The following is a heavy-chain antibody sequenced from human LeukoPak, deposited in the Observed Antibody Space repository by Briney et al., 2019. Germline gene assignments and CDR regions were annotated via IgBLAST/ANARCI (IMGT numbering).Heavy chain of an antibody. V-gene: IGHV4-39*07. CDR1: GGSISSSSYY. CDR3: ARDGEGDIVVVPAAYDY. D-gene: IGHD2-2*01. CDR2: IYYSGST. Sequence: SETLSLTCTVSGGSISSSSYYWGWIRQPPGKGLEWIGSIYYSGSTYYNPSLKSRVTISVDTSKNQFSLKLSSVTAADTAVYYCARDGEGDIVVVPAAYDYWGQGTLVTVSS. J-gene: IGHJ4*02.